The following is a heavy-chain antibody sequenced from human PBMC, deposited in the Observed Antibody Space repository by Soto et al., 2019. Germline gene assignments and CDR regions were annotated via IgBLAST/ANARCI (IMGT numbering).Heavy chain of an antibody. V-gene: IGHV1-69*06. D-gene: IGHD5-18*01. J-gene: IGHJ4*02. CDR3: ARGGRTADPDFDS. CDR2: IIPIFGTA. CDR1: GGTFSSYG. Sequence: SVKVSCKASGGTFSSYGISWVRQAPGQGLELMGGIIPIFGTANYAQKFQGRVTLTADKSTSTVYMELSSLRSEDTAVYYCARGGRTADPDFDSWGQGTLVTVSS.